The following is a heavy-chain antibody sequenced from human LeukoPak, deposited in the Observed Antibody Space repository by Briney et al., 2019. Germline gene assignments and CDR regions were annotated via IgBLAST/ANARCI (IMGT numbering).Heavy chain of an antibody. CDR2: ISGSGGSR. CDR1: GFTFTSYA. J-gene: IGHJ4*02. CDR3: AKGGEDSGYNSHFDY. V-gene: IGHV3-23*01. Sequence: GGSLRLSCATSGFTFTSYALGWVHQAPGKGLEWVSLISGSGGSRYYGDSVKGRFTISRDNSKNLVYLEMNSLRAGDTAVYYCAKGGEDSGYNSHFDYWGQGTLVIVSS. D-gene: IGHD5-24*01.